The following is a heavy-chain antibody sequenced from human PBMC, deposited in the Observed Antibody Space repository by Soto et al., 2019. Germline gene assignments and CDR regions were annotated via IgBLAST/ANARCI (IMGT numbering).Heavy chain of an antibody. CDR2: IYGGGST. V-gene: IGHV3-53*01. J-gene: IGHJ4*02. Sequence: GGFLSLSCAASGFTVSSNYVSWVRQAPGKGLEWVSVIYGGGSTYYADSVEGRFTISRDNSKNTLYLQMNSLRVEDTAVYYCAGAYGSGSYSDDWGQGTLVTVSS. CDR3: AGAYGSGSYSDD. D-gene: IGHD3-10*01. CDR1: GFTVSSNY.